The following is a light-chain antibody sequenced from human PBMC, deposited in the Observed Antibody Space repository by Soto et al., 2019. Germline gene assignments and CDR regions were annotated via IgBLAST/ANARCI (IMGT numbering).Light chain of an antibody. V-gene: IGLV2-14*01. CDR3: SSYSISTAYL. CDR2: EVS. J-gene: IGLJ1*01. CDR1: SSDDGGYDY. Sequence: QSVLTQPASESGSPGQSITISGTGTSSDDGGYDYVSWYQLHPGKAPKLMVFEVSNRPSGVSYRFSGSKSGNTASLIIPGLQAEDEADYFCSSYSISTAYLFGTGTKV.